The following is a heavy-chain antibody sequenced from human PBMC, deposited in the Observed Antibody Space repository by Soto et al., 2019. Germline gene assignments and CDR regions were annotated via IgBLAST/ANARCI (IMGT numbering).Heavy chain of an antibody. Sequence: QVQLVESGGGVVQPGRSLRLSCAASGFTFSSYAMHWVRQAPGKGLEWVAVISYDGSNKYYADSVKGRFTISRDNSKNTLYLQMNSLRAEDTALYYCARDLRGYSYGFNWFDPWGQGTLVTVSS. CDR2: ISYDGSNK. CDR3: ARDLRGYSYGFNWFDP. J-gene: IGHJ5*02. D-gene: IGHD5-18*01. V-gene: IGHV3-30-3*01. CDR1: GFTFSSYA.